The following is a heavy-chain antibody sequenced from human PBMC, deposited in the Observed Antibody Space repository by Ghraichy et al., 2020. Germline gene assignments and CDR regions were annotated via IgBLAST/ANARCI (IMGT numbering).Heavy chain of an antibody. V-gene: IGHV3-48*02. D-gene: IGHD2-21*01. J-gene: IGHJ6*02. CDR3: ARGSAVVRFYYYAGMDV. CDR2: ITSRGRSI. CDR1: GFTLSGYG. Sequence: GGSLRLSCVGSGFTLSGYGMNWVRQSPGKGLEWVSYITSRGRSIFYADSVKGRFTISRDNAQNSLYLQMNSLRDEDMATYYCARGSAVVRFYYYAGMDVWGHGTGVTVSS.